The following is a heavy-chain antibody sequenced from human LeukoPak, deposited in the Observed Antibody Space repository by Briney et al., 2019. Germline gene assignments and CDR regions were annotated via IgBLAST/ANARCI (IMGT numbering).Heavy chain of an antibody. CDR2: IYYSGST. V-gene: IGHV4-59*01. CDR3: ARAVWFGELSYFDY. CDR1: GGSISSYY. J-gene: IGHJ4*02. D-gene: IGHD3-10*01. Sequence: PSETLSLTCTVPGGSISSYYWSWIRQPPGKGLEWIGYIYYSGSTNYNPSLKSRVTISVDTSKNQFSLKLSSVTAADTAVYYCARAVWFGELSYFDYWGQGTLVTVSS.